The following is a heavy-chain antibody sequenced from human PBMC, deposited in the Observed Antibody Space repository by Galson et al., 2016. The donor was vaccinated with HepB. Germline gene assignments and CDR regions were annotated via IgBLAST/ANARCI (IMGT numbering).Heavy chain of an antibody. Sequence: SLRLSCAASGFSFSDYVMHWVRQAPGKGLEWIAVIWFDANNKFYADSVKGRFTISRDNSKNTLYLQVNSLRAEDTAVYYCAKGGVGGILDHWGQGTLVTVSS. CDR3: AKGGVGGILDH. V-gene: IGHV3-33*06. D-gene: IGHD3-16*01. CDR2: IWFDANNK. J-gene: IGHJ4*02. CDR1: GFSFSDYV.